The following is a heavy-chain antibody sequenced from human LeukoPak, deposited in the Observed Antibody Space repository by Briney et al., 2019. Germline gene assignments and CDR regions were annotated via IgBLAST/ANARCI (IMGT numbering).Heavy chain of an antibody. CDR2: IYSSGST. V-gene: IGHV4-61*02. J-gene: IGHJ4*02. CDR3: TREAAMVQNDY. CDR1: GGSISSGSYY. D-gene: IGHD5-18*01. Sequence: SETLSLTCTVSGGSISSGSYYWSWIRQPAGKGLEWIGRIYSSGSTNYNPSLKSRVTISVDTSKNQFSLKLTSVTAADTAVYYCTREAAMVQNDYWGQGTLVTVSS.